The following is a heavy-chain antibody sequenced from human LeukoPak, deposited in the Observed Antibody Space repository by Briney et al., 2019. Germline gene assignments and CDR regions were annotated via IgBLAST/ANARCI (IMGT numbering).Heavy chain of an antibody. CDR3: AATRPQTMVRGVIPNPYYYYYYMDV. D-gene: IGHD3-10*01. CDR2: IIPIFGTA. J-gene: IGHJ6*03. V-gene: IGHV1-69*05. CDR1: GGTFSSYA. Sequence: ASVKVSCKASGGTFSSYAISWVRQAPGQGLEWMGGIIPIFGTANYAQKFQGRVTITTDESTSTAYMELSSLRSEDTAVYYCAATRPQTMVRGVIPNPYYYYYYMDVWGKGTTVTVSS.